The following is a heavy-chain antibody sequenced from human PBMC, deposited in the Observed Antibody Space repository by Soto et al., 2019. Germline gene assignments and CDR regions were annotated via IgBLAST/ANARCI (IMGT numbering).Heavy chain of an antibody. J-gene: IGHJ5*02. CDR3: ARNGDSSDYRGWFDP. CDR1: GFTVSSNY. Sequence: EVQLVESGGGLVQPGGSLRLSCAASGFTVSSNYMSWVRQAPGKGLEWVSGIYSGGTTYYADSVKGRFTISRDKSKNTLYLQMNSLRDEDTSVYYCARNGDSSDYRGWFDPWGQGTLVTVSS. V-gene: IGHV3-66*01. D-gene: IGHD3-22*01. CDR2: IYSGGTT.